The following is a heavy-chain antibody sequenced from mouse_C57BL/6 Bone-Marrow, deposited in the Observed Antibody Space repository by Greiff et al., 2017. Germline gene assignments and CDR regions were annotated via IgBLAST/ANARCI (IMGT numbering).Heavy chain of an antibody. CDR1: GFTFSDYG. CDR2: ISNLAYSI. D-gene: IGHD1-1*01. CDR3: ARHGGYGSSYWYFDV. Sequence: EVHLVESGGGLVQPGGSLKLSCAASGFTFSDYGMAWVRQAPRKGPEWVAFISNLAYSIYYAHTVTGRFTISRENAKNTLYLEMSSLRSEDTAMYYCARHGGYGSSYWYFDVWGTGTTVTVSS. V-gene: IGHV5-15*01. J-gene: IGHJ1*03.